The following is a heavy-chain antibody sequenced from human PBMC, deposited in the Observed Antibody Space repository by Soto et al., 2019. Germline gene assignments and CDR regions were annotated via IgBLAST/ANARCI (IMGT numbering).Heavy chain of an antibody. CDR3: AASEYSSSPHPYYYGMDV. CDR2: IVVGSGNT. CDR1: GFTFTSSA. J-gene: IGHJ6*02. D-gene: IGHD6-6*01. V-gene: IGHV1-58*01. Sequence: SVKVSCKASGFTFTSSAVQWVRQARGQRLEWIGWIVVGSGNTNYAQKFQERVTITRDMSTSTAYMELSSLRSEDTAVYYCAASEYSSSPHPYYYGMDVWGQGTTVTVSS.